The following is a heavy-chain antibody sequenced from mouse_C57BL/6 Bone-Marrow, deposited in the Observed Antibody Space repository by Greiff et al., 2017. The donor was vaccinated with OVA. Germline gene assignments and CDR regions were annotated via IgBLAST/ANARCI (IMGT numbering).Heavy chain of an antibody. CDR3: ARTGTGDY. CDR2: ISSGGSYT. CDR1: GFTFSSYG. Sequence: EVMLVESGGDLVKPGGSLKLSCAASGFTFSSYGMSWVRQTPDKRLEWVATISSGGSYTYYPDSVKGRFTLSGDNAKNTLYLQMSSLKSEDTAMYYCARTGTGDYWGQGTTLTVSS. D-gene: IGHD4-1*01. J-gene: IGHJ2*01. V-gene: IGHV5-6*02.